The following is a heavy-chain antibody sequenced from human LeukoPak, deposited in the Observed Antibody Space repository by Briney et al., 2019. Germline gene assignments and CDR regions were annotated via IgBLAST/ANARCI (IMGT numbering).Heavy chain of an antibody. V-gene: IGHV4-39*07. Sequence: KASETLSLTCTVSGDSISSSNYYWGWIRQPPGKGLEWIGSIYHSGSTYYNPSLKSRVTISVDTSKNQFSPKLSSVTAADTAVYYCARVGRVVTQSYYFDYWGQGTLVTVSS. CDR2: IYHSGST. CDR1: GDSISSSNYY. CDR3: ARVGRVVTQSYYFDY. D-gene: IGHD3-3*01. J-gene: IGHJ4*02.